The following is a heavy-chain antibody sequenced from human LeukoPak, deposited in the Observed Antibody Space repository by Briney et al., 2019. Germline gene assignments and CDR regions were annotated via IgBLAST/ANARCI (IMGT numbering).Heavy chain of an antibody. Sequence: SETLSLTCTVSGGSISSYYWSWIRQPPGKGLEWIGYIYYSGSTNYNPSLKSRVTTSVDTSKNRFSLRLTSVTAADTAVYYCARGGSYYDFWSGYYDYYYYMDVWGKGTTVTVSS. CDR3: ARGGSYYDFWSGYYDYYYYMDV. D-gene: IGHD3-3*01. CDR2: IYYSGST. CDR1: GGSISSYY. V-gene: IGHV4-59*01. J-gene: IGHJ6*03.